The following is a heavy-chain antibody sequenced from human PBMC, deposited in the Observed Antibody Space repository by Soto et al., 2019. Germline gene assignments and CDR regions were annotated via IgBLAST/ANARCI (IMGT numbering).Heavy chain of an antibody. Sequence: QPGGSLRLSCAASGFTFSSYGMHWVHQAPGKGLEWVSLISYDGSNKYYADSVKGRFTISRDNSKNTLYLQMNSLRAEDTAVYYCAKDLDRSGTTGIFRDYWGQGTLVTVSS. CDR1: GFTFSSYG. CDR2: ISYDGSNK. V-gene: IGHV3-30*18. D-gene: IGHD1-7*01. CDR3: AKDLDRSGTTGIFRDY. J-gene: IGHJ4*02.